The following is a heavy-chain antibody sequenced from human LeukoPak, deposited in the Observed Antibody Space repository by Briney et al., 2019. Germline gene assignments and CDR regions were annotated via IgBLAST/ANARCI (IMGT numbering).Heavy chain of an antibody. V-gene: IGHV3-11*04. CDR3: ARLDTNYVFDY. D-gene: IGHD4-11*01. CDR2: ISSSGSTM. J-gene: IGHJ4*02. CDR1: GFIFNDYY. Sequence: GGSLRLSCAASGFIFNDYYMTWIRQAPGKGLEWLSYISSSGSTMYYADSVKGRFTISRDNAKNSLYLQMNSLRAEDTAVYYCARLDTNYVFDYWGQGILVTVSS.